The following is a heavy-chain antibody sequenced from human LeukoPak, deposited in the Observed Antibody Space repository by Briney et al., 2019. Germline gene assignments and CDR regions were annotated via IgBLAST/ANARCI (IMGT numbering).Heavy chain of an antibody. CDR1: GYTLSDVS. CDR2: FDPEDGET. Sequence: ASVNLSCKVSGYTLSDVSMHWVRQALGKGIEWMGSFDPEDGETIYAQKFQGRVTMTEDTSTDTAYMELSSLRSEDTAVYYCATGKTPTEPDYWGQGTLVTVSS. D-gene: IGHD4-23*01. CDR3: ATGKTPTEPDY. J-gene: IGHJ4*02. V-gene: IGHV1-24*01.